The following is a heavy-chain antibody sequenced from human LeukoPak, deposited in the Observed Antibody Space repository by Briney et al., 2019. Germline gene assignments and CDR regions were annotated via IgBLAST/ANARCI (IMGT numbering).Heavy chain of an antibody. CDR2: IHSGST. Sequence: PSETLSLTCTVSGYSITTDYWNWIRQPPGEGLEWVGYIHSGSTNYNPSLKSPVTISVDTSKNQYSLNLNSVSAADTAVYFCARLPWGGIDVWGQGTTVIVSS. CDR3: ARLPWGGIDV. D-gene: IGHD3-10*01. J-gene: IGHJ6*02. V-gene: IGHV4-59*01. CDR1: GYSITTDY.